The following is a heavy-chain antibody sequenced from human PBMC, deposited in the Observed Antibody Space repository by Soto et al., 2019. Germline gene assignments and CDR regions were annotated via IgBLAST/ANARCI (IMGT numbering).Heavy chain of an antibody. D-gene: IGHD3-10*01. CDR1: GGSVSSGSYY. J-gene: IGHJ6*02. Sequence: SETLSLTCTVSGGSVSSGSYYWSWIRQPPGKGLEWIGYIYYSGSTNYNPSLKSRVTISVDTSKNQFSLKLSSVTAADTAVYYCARDRSGLWFGELFKFRSKNYYYYGMDVWGQGTTVTVSS. CDR2: IYYSGST. CDR3: ARDRSGLWFGELFKFRSKNYYYYGMDV. V-gene: IGHV4-61*01.